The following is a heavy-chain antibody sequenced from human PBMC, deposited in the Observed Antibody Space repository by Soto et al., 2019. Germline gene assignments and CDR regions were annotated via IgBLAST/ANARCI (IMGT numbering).Heavy chain of an antibody. D-gene: IGHD3-10*01. V-gene: IGHV1-69*04. CDR3: ETSYGSGYRAFDF. Sequence: QVQLVQSGAEVKRPGSSVKVSCKASGDTFNFYSINWVRQAPGLGLEWMGRVNPILSMSNYAQRFQGRVTRNADKSTSTAYMELSGRRSEDTAIYYCETSYGSGYRAFDFWGQGALVTVSS. CDR2: VNPILSMS. J-gene: IGHJ4*02. CDR1: GDTFNFYS.